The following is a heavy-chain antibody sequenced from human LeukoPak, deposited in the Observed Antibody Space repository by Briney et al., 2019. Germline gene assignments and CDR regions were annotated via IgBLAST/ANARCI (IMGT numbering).Heavy chain of an antibody. D-gene: IGHD6-13*01. CDR3: ASIAAAGLSRGDYFDY. V-gene: IGHV3-21*01. CDR2: ISSSSSYI. Sequence: GGSLRLSCAASGFTFSSYSMTWVRQAPGKGLEWVSSISSSSSYIYYADSVKGRFTISRDNAKNSLYLQMNSLRAEDTAVYYCASIAAAGLSRGDYFDYWGQGTLVTVSS. J-gene: IGHJ4*02. CDR1: GFTFSSYS.